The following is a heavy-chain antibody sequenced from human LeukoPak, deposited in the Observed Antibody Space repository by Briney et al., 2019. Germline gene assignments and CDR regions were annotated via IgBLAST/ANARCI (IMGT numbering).Heavy chain of an antibody. J-gene: IGHJ3*02. Sequence: QAGGSLRLSCAASGFTFSSYAMSWVRHAPGKGLEWVSTISGSGGSTYYADSVKGRFTISRDNSKNTLYLQMNSLRAEDTAVYYCAKTNWEDHDAFDIWGQGTMVTVSS. D-gene: IGHD7-27*01. V-gene: IGHV3-23*01. CDR2: ISGSGGST. CDR1: GFTFSSYA. CDR3: AKTNWEDHDAFDI.